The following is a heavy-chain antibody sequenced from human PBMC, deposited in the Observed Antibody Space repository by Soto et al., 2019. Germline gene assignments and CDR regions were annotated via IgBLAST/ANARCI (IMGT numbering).Heavy chain of an antibody. CDR1: GFTFSSYA. CDR3: AKFLRRGSAPGGDAFDI. V-gene: IGHV3-23*01. D-gene: IGHD6-25*01. J-gene: IGHJ3*02. CDR2: ISGSGGST. Sequence: EVQLLESGGGLVQPGGSPRLSCAASGFTFSSYAMSWVRQAPGKGLEWVSAISGSGGSTYYADSVKGRFTISRDNSKNTLYLQMNSLRAEDTAVYYCAKFLRRGSAPGGDAFDIWGQGTMVTVSS.